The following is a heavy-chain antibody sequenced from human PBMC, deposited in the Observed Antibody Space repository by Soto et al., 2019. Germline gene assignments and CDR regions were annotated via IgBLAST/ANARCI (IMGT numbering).Heavy chain of an antibody. CDR1: GLTFKNYA. CDR2: ISATGGST. Sequence: GGSLRLSCAASGLTFKNYAMNWVRQAQGKGLEWVATISATGGSTYYADSVKGRFTISRDNSKNTLYLQMNGLRVEYTAVYYCAKDRLAGNFDYWGQGTQVTVSS. V-gene: IGHV3-23*01. J-gene: IGHJ4*02. D-gene: IGHD6-6*01. CDR3: AKDRLAGNFDY.